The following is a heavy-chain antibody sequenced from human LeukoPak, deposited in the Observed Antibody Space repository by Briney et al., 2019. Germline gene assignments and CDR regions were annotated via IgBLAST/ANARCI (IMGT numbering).Heavy chain of an antibody. Sequence: PGGSLRLSCTASGFTFGDYAMSWFRQAPGKGLEWVGFIRSKAYGGTTEYAASVKGRFTISRDDSESIAYLQMNSLKTEDTAVYYCTRDRSVWSQNWFDPWGQGTLVTVSS. V-gene: IGHV3-49*03. J-gene: IGHJ5*02. D-gene: IGHD3-10*01. CDR3: TRDRSVWSQNWFDP. CDR2: IRSKAYGGTT. CDR1: GFTFGDYA.